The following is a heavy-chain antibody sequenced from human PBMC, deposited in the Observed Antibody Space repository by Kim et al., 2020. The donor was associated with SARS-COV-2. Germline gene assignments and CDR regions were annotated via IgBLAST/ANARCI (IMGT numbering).Heavy chain of an antibody. CDR1: VGSFSDHY. CDR3: ARYCSSATFHGAFDI. D-gene: IGHD2-2*01. J-gene: IGHJ3*02. CDR2: INHSGST. V-gene: IGHV4-34*01. Sequence: ETLSLTCAVYVGSFSDHYWSWIRQSPGKGLEWIGEINHSGSTNYIPSLKNRATISVDTSKNQFSLKLNSVTAADTAIYYCARYCSSATFHGAFDIWGQGT.